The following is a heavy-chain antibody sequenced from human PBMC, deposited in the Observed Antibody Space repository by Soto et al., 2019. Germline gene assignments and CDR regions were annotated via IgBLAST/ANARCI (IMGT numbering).Heavy chain of an antibody. Sequence: PGGSLRLSCAASGFTFSTYSMNWVRQAPGKGLEWVSYISSSSSTIYFADSVRGRFTISRDNAKSSLYLQMNSLRAEDTAVYYCARVRYYYDSSGARVFDYWGQGTLVTVSS. CDR3: ARVRYYYDSSGARVFDY. CDR1: GFTFSTYS. V-gene: IGHV3-48*01. CDR2: ISSSSSTI. D-gene: IGHD3-22*01. J-gene: IGHJ4*02.